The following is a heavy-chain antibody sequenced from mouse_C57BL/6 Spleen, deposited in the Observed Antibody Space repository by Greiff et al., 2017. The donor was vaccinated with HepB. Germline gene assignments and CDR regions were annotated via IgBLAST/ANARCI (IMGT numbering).Heavy chain of an antibody. CDR2: FLPYNDDT. Sequence: VQLQESGAELVKPGASVKMSCTASGYTFTTYSIEWMKQNHGKSLEWIGNFLPYNDDTKYNEKFKGKATLTEEKSSSTVYLELSRLTSDASAVYYCARHGWDGYFDYWGQGTTLTVSS. CDR3: ARHGWDGYFDY. J-gene: IGHJ2*01. D-gene: IGHD4-1*01. V-gene: IGHV1-47*01. CDR1: GYTFTTYS.